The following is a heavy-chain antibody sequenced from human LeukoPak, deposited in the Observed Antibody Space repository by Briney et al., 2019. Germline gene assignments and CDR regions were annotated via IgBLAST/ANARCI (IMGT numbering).Heavy chain of an antibody. Sequence: GGSLRLSCAASGFTFSTYSMSWVRQAPGKGLEWVSSISSNNRYIYYADSVKGRFTISRDNAKNSLYLQMNSLRAEDTAMYYCARGGYSSGWYLSPVPLPFDYWGQGTLVTVSS. J-gene: IGHJ4*02. CDR2: ISSNNRYI. D-gene: IGHD6-19*01. V-gene: IGHV3-21*01. CDR3: ARGGYSSGWYLSPVPLPFDY. CDR1: GFTFSTYS.